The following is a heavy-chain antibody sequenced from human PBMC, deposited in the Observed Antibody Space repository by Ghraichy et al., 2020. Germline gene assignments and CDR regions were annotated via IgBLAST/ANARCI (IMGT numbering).Heavy chain of an antibody. CDR2: IYKGDRT. D-gene: IGHD2-15*01. J-gene: IGHJ6*02. Sequence: RGSLRLSCAASGSIVSSNYMSWVRQAPGKGLEWVSVIYKGDRTYYADSVRGRFFISRDNSKNTLSLQMDSLRAEDTAVYYCARDRAEVRIYGMDVWGQGTTVIVSS. CDR3: ARDRAEVRIYGMDV. V-gene: IGHV3-66*01. CDR1: GSIVSSNY.